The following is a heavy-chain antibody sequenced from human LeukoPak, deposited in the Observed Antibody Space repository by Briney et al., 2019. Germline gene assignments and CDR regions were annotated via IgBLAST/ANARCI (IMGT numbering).Heavy chain of an antibody. J-gene: IGHJ4*02. CDR3: AKAGGYLDY. D-gene: IGHD3-16*01. CDR1: GFTFSSYA. V-gene: IGHV3-23*01. Sequence: GGSLRLSCAASGFTFSSYAMSWVRQAPGKGLERVSAISGSGGSTYYADSVKGRFTISRDNSKNTLYLQMNSLRTEDTALYYCAKAGGYLDYWGQGTLVTVSS. CDR2: ISGSGGST.